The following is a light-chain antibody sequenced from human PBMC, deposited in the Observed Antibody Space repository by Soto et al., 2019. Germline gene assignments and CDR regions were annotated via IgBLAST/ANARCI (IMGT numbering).Light chain of an antibody. CDR1: QNVRDN. CDR3: QQYKNWPPIT. CDR2: SGS. Sequence: EVVMTQSPDTLSVSPGDRATLSCRASQNVRDNLAWYQQKPGQAPRLXMYSGSTRATGIPARFSGSGSGTEFTLTISSLQSEDFAVYDGQQYKNWPPITFCQGTKVDIK. J-gene: IGKJ1*01. V-gene: IGKV3-15*01.